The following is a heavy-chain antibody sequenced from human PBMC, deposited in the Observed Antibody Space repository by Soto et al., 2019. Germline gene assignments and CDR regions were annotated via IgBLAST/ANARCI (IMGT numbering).Heavy chain of an antibody. Sequence: PSETLSLTCTVSGGSISSSGYYWGWIRQPPGKGLEWIGSLYYSGSTYYNSSLKSRVTMSADTSKNQFSLKLTSVTAADTAVYYCAKHRGGHPDYWGQGTLVTVSS. D-gene: IGHD3-10*01. V-gene: IGHV4-39*01. J-gene: IGHJ4*02. CDR1: GGSISSSGYY. CDR3: AKHRGGHPDY. CDR2: LYYSGST.